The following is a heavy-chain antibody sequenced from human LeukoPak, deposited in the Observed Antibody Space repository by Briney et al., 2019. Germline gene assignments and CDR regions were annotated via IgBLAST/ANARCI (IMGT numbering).Heavy chain of an antibody. CDR3: ARDYGRSRDYGMDV. D-gene: IGHD3-10*01. CDR2: INSDGSST. J-gene: IGHJ6*02. CDR1: GFTFSNYW. V-gene: IGHV3-74*01. Sequence: GGSLRLSCAASGFTFSNYWMHRVRQAPGKGLVWVSRINSDGSSTTYADSVKGRFTISRDNAKNTLYLQMNSLRAEDTAAYYCARDYGRSRDYGMDVWGQGTTVTVSS.